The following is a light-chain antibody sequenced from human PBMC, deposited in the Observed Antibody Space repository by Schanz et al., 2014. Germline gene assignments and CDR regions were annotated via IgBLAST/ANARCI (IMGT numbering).Light chain of an antibody. CDR2: GAS. Sequence: IVMTQSPATLSVSPGERATLSCRASQSVSSHLVWYQQKFGQAPRLLIYGASIRATGIPARFSGSGSGTEFTLTINNLQSEDFAVYYCQQYGSWPRTFGQGTKVEIK. CDR3: QQYGSWPRT. CDR1: QSVSSH. J-gene: IGKJ1*01. V-gene: IGKV3-15*01.